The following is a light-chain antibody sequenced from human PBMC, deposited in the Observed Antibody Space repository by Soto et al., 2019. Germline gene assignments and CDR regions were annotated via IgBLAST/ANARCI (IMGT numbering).Light chain of an antibody. CDR3: QQYNSFPT. CDR1: QSISSW. Sequence: DLQMTQSPSTLSASVGDRVTITCRASQSISSWLAWYQQKPGKAPKLLIYKASSLESGVPSRFSRSGSGTEFTLTISSLQPDDFATYYCQQYNSFPTFGQGTKVEIK. V-gene: IGKV1-5*03. J-gene: IGKJ1*01. CDR2: KAS.